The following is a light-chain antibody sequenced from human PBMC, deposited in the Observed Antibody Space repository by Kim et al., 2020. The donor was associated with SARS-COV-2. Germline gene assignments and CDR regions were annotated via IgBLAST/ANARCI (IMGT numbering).Light chain of an antibody. J-gene: IGKJ5*01. CDR1: QNITSY. V-gene: IGKV1-39*01. Sequence: ASAGDRVTITCRASQNITSYLNWYQQRPGNAPSILIFAESSLQSGVPSRFSGSGSGTDFTLTISSRQPEDFATYYCQQSYKTPITFGQGTRLEIK. CDR3: QQSYKTPIT. CDR2: AES.